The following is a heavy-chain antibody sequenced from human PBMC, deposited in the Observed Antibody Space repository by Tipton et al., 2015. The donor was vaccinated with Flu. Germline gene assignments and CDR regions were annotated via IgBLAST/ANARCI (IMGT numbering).Heavy chain of an antibody. V-gene: IGHV1-18*01. Sequence: QLVQSGAEVKKPGASMKISCKASGYTFTNYGYGVSWVRQAPGQGLEWMGWISGYNGNKNYAQKVQDRVTMTTDTSTSTAYMELRSLTSDDTAVYYCARDWDYHVDSWGPGTLVTVSS. CDR3: ARDWDYHVDS. J-gene: IGHJ4*02. CDR1: GYTFTNYGYG. CDR2: ISGYNGNK. D-gene: IGHD1-7*01.